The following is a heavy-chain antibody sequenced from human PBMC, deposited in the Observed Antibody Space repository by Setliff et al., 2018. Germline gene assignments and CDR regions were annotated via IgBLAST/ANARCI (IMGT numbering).Heavy chain of an antibody. CDR3: AREHVSGHSEY. V-gene: IGHV5-51*01. CDR2: VFPGDSDT. Sequence: GESLKISCKGSGYTFTNYWIAWVRQKPGKGLEWMGIVFPGDSDTQYSPSFQGQVTFSSDKSINTAYLHLSRLKASDTAMYYCAREHVSGHSEYWGQGTLVTVSS. CDR1: GYTFTNYW. J-gene: IGHJ4*02. D-gene: IGHD1-26*01.